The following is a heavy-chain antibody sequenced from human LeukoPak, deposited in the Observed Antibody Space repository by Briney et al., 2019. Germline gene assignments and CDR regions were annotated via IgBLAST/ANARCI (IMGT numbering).Heavy chain of an antibody. CDR2: SRDKASSYTT. J-gene: IGHJ6*02. CDR1: GFNFSDHY. CDR3: GRIAINANNGMDV. Sequence: AGGSQRLSRAASGFNFSDHYIDWVRQAPGNGLEWFSHSRDKASSYTTEYAASLEGRFTISRDVSESSLYLQMNSLRTEDTAVYYCGRIAINANNGMDVWGQGTTVTVSS. D-gene: IGHD1/OR15-1a*01. V-gene: IGHV3-72*01.